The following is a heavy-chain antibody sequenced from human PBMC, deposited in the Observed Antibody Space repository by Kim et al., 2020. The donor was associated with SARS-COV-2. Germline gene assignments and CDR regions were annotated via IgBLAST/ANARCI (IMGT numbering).Heavy chain of an antibody. V-gene: IGHV3-11*01. Sequence: KGRFTISRDNAKNSLYLQMNSLRAEDTAVYYCARRWESITIFGGAYGMDVWGQGTTVTVSS. D-gene: IGHD3-3*01. CDR3: ARRWESITIFGGAYGMDV. J-gene: IGHJ6*02.